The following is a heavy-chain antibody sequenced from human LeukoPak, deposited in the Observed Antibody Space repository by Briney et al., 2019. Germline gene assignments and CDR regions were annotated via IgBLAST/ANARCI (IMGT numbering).Heavy chain of an antibody. Sequence: SETLSLTCAVSGGSISSSNWWSWVRQPPGKGLEWIGEIYHSGSTNYNPSLKSRVTISVDTSKNQFSLKLSSVTAADTAVYYCARVDSSGYPSYFDYWGQGTLVTVSS. D-gene: IGHD3-22*01. CDR3: ARVDSSGYPSYFDY. CDR1: GGSISSSNW. J-gene: IGHJ4*02. CDR2: IYHSGST. V-gene: IGHV4-4*02.